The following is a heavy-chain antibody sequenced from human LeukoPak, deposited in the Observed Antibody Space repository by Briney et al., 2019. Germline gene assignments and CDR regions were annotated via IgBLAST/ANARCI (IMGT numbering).Heavy chain of an antibody. Sequence: SETLSLTCAVYGGSFSGYYWSWIRQPPGKGLEWIGEINHSGSTNYNPSLKSRVTMSVDTSKNQCSLKLSSVTAADTAVYYCATETLGYCSGGSCLNYYGMDVWGQGTTVTVSS. CDR3: ATETLGYCSGGSCLNYYGMDV. V-gene: IGHV4-34*01. J-gene: IGHJ6*02. D-gene: IGHD2-15*01. CDR1: GGSFSGYY. CDR2: INHSGST.